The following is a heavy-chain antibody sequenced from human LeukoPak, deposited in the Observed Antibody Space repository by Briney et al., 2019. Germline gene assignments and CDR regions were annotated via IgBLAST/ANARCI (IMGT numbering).Heavy chain of an antibody. Sequence: SGGSLRLSCAASGFTFSDYYMNWVRQAPGKGLEWVSYISSSSSTIYYADSVKGRFTISRDNAKNSLYLQMNSLRDEDTAVYYCARDPASGSYLAFDYWGQGTLVTVSS. CDR2: ISSSSSTI. CDR3: ARDPASGSYLAFDY. J-gene: IGHJ4*02. D-gene: IGHD1-26*01. V-gene: IGHV3-48*02. CDR1: GFTFSDYY.